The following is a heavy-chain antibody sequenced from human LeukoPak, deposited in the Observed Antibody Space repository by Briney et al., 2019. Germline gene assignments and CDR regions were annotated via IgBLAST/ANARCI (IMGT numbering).Heavy chain of an antibody. CDR1: GYTFTKYF. D-gene: IGHD6-19*01. Sequence: ASVKVSRKASGYTFTKYFMHWLRQAPGQGLEWMGLINPSVGSTSYAQKFQGRVTMTRDTSTSTFYMDLSSLRSEDTAVYYCARRFAEQWLDYFDYWGQGTLVTVSS. CDR3: ARRFAEQWLDYFDY. V-gene: IGHV1-46*01. CDR2: INPSVGST. J-gene: IGHJ4*02.